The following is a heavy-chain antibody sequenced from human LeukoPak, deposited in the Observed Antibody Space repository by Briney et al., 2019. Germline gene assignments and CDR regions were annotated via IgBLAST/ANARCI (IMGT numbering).Heavy chain of an antibody. J-gene: IGHJ4*02. D-gene: IGHD5-24*01. Sequence: SETLSLTCTVSGGSISSSSYYWGWIRQPPGKGLEWIGSIYYSGSTHYNPSLKSRVTISVDTSKNQFSLKLSSVTAADTAVYYCARDGEMATIENLFEYWGQGALVTVSS. CDR2: IYYSGST. CDR1: GGSISSSSYY. V-gene: IGHV4-39*07. CDR3: ARDGEMATIENLFEY.